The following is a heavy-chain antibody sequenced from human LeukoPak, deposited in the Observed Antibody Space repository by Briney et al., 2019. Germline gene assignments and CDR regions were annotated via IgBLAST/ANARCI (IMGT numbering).Heavy chain of an antibody. V-gene: IGHV4-30-4*08. CDR2: IYYSGST. CDR3: ARGTTDRDVQEWLLLGYYFDY. Sequence: SETLSLTCTVSGGSISSGDYYWSWIRQPPGKGLEWIGYIYYSGSTYYSPSLKSRVTISVDTSKNQFSLKLSSVTAADTAVYYCARGTTDRDVQEWLLLGYYFDYWGQGTLVTVSS. D-gene: IGHD3-22*01. CDR1: GGSISSGDYY. J-gene: IGHJ4*02.